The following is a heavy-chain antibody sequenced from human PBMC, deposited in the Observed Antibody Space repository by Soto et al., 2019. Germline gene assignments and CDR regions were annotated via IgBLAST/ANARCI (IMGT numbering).Heavy chain of an antibody. Sequence: ASVKVSCKASGYTFTSYGISWVRQAPGQGLEWMGWISAYNGNTNYAQKLQGRVTMTADTSTSTVYMELRSLRSEDTAVYYCARDSVVATSFDYWGQGTLVTVSS. CDR2: ISAYNGNT. V-gene: IGHV1-18*01. CDR1: GYTFTSYG. D-gene: IGHD5-12*01. J-gene: IGHJ4*02. CDR3: ARDSVVATSFDY.